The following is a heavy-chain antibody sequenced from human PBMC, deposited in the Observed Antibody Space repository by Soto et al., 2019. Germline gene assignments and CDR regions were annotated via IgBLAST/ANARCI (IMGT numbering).Heavy chain of an antibody. D-gene: IGHD6-13*01. J-gene: IGHJ4*02. CDR1: GFTFSDYY. CDR3: ARLRASSWYMGGYLDY. V-gene: IGHV3-11*06. Sequence: QVQLVESGGGLVKPGGSLRLSCAASGFTFSDYYMTWIRQVPGKGLEWVSYIVSRSAYTAYAESVKGQFTISRDNAKNSLYLEVNGLRVEDTAVYYCARLRASSWYMGGYLDYWGQGTVVTVSS. CDR2: IVSRSAYT.